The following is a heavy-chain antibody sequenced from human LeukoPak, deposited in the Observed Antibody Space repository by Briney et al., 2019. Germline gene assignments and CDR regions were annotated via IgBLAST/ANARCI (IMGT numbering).Heavy chain of an antibody. V-gene: IGHV3-21*01. CDR3: ARDRRIAARRSLSYYYYYMDV. D-gene: IGHD6-6*01. CDR2: ISSSSSYI. CDR1: GFTFSSYS. Sequence: GGSLRLSCAASGFTFSSYSMNWVRQAPGKGLEWVSSISSSSSYIYYADSVKGRFTISRDNAKNSLYLQMNSLRAEDTAVYYCARDRRIAARRSLSYYYYYMDVWGKGTTVTVSS. J-gene: IGHJ6*03.